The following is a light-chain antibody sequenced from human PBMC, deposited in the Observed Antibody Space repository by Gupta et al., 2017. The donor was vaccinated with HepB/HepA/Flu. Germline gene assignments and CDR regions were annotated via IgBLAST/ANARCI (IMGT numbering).Light chain of an antibody. CDR1: QSISSW. J-gene: IGKJ4*01. Sequence: DIQMTQSPSTLSASIGDRVTITCRASQSISSWLAWYQQKPGKAPKVLIYKSSSLESGVPSRFSGSGVGTEFTLTISSLQPDDFATDYCQKYSTYPLTFGGGTKVEI. V-gene: IGKV1-5*03. CDR2: KSS. CDR3: QKYSTYPLT.